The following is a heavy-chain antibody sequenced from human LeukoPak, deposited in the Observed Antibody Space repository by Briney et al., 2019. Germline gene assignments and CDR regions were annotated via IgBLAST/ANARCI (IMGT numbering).Heavy chain of an antibody. CDR2: VKSDGSTT. CDR3: ASGSFCTNGVCYKGFDY. V-gene: IGHV3-74*01. D-gene: IGHD2-8*01. Sequence: GGSLRLSCAASGFTFSTSWMHWVRQAPGKGLVWVSRVKSDGSTTTYADSVKGRFTISRDNAKNTLFLQMNSLRAEDTAVYYCASGSFCTNGVCYKGFDYWGQGTLVSVSS. J-gene: IGHJ4*02. CDR1: GFTFSTSW.